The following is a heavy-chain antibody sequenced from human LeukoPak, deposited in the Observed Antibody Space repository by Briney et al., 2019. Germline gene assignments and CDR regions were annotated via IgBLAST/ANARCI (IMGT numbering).Heavy chain of an antibody. J-gene: IGHJ4*02. Sequence: GGSLRLSCAASGFTFSSYSMNWVRQAPGKGLEWVSSISSSSSYIYYADSVKGRFTISRDNAKNSLYLQMNSLRAEDTAVYYCARGFDSGYDFGYWGQGTLVTVSS. CDR2: ISSSSSYI. D-gene: IGHD5-12*01. CDR1: GFTFSSYS. V-gene: IGHV3-21*01. CDR3: ARGFDSGYDFGY.